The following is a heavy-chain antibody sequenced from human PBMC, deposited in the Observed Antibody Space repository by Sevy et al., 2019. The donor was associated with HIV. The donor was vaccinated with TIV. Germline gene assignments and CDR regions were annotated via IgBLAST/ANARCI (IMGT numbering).Heavy chain of an antibody. D-gene: IGHD6-13*01. CDR3: ARRTSIAAAIDY. Sequence: SETLSLTCTVSGGSISSSSYYWGWIRQPPGKGLEWIGSIYYSGSTHYNPSLKSRVTISVDTSKNQFSLKLSSVTAADTAVYYCARRTSIAAAIDYWGQGTLVTVSS. CDR2: IYYSGST. J-gene: IGHJ4*02. V-gene: IGHV4-39*01. CDR1: GGSISSSSYY.